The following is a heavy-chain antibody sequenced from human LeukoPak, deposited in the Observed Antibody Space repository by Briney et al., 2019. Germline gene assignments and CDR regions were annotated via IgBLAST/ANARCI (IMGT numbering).Heavy chain of an antibody. CDR3: ARGGSLDGVEMATMHPDY. CDR1: GFTFDDHG. Sequence: GGSLRLSCAAPGFTFDDHGMNWVRQAPWKGLEWVSSISSSSSYIYYADSVKGRFTISRDNAKNSLYLQMNSLRAEDTAVYYCARGGSLDGVEMATMHPDYWGQGTLVTVSS. V-gene: IGHV3-21*01. CDR2: ISSSSSYI. D-gene: IGHD5-24*01. J-gene: IGHJ4*02.